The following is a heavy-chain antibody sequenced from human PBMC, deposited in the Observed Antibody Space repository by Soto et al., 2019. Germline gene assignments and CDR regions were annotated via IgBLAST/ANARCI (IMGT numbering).Heavy chain of an antibody. J-gene: IGHJ4*02. CDR2: IYYSGST. CDR1: GGSMNSYY. Sequence: SETLSLTCTVSGGSMNSYYWSWIRQPPGKGLELIGNIYYSGSTNYNPSLRSRVTISVDTPKNQFSLKLSSVTAADTAVYYCARVADYYDSSGYSWKYYFDYWGQGTLVTVSS. CDR3: ARVADYYDSSGYSWKYYFDY. D-gene: IGHD3-22*01. V-gene: IGHV4-59*01.